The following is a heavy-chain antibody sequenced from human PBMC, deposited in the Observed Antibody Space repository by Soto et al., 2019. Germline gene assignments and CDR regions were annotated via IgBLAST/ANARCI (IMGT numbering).Heavy chain of an antibody. Sequence: PSETLSLTCTASGGPISSGGYYWSWIRQHPGTGLEWIGYIYYSGSTYYNPSLKSRVTISVDTSKNQFSLKLSSVTAADTAVYYCAIRRPHYYDSSCYYYGLFWFDSSGQGTLVTVSS. CDR1: GGPISSGGYY. D-gene: IGHD3-22*01. V-gene: IGHV4-31*03. CDR2: IYYSGST. CDR3: AIRRPHYYDSSCYYYGLFWFDS. J-gene: IGHJ5*01.